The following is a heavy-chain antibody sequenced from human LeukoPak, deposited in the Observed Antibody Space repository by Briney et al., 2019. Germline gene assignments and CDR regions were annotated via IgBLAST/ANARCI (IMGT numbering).Heavy chain of an antibody. V-gene: IGHV3-30*18. CDR1: GFTFSSYG. CDR2: ISYDGSNK. D-gene: IGHD3-3*01. J-gene: IGHJ6*02. Sequence: GGSLRLSCAASGFTFSSYGMHWVRQAPVKGLEWVAVISYDGSNKYYADSVKGRFTISRDNSKNTLYLQMNSLRAEDTAVYYCAKFTIYYGMDVWGQGTTVTVSS. CDR3: AKFTIYYGMDV.